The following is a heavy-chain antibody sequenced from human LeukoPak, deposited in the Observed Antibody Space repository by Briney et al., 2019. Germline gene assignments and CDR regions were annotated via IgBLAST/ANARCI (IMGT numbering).Heavy chain of an antibody. CDR1: GYTFTSYA. CDR3: ARLEYSSGWYYFDY. CDR2: INAGNGNT. J-gene: IGHJ4*02. Sequence: ASVKVSCKASGYTFTSYAMHWVRQAPGQRLEWMGWINAGNGNTKYSQKFQGRVTITRDTSASTAYMELSSLRSEDTGVYYCARLEYSSGWYYFDYWGQGTLVTVSS. V-gene: IGHV1-3*01. D-gene: IGHD6-19*01.